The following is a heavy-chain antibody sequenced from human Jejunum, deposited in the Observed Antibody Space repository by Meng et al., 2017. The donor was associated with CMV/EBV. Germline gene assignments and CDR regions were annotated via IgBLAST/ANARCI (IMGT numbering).Heavy chain of an antibody. D-gene: IGHD3-10*01. CDR3: ARYFGGYFDY. CDR2: IYYSGST. CDR1: GDSIYSAGYY. V-gene: IGHV4-30-4*01. J-gene: IGHJ4*02. Sequence: LTCAVSGDSIYSAGYYWRWIRQPPGKGLEWIGHIYYSGSTHYNPSLTSRLNISVDTSKNQFSLKLTSVTAADTAVYYCARYFGGYFDYWGQGTLVTVSS.